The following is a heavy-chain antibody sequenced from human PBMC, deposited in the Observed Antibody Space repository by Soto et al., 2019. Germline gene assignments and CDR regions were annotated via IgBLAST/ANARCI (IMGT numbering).Heavy chain of an antibody. J-gene: IGHJ4*02. Sequence: SETLSLTCTVSGGSINNYYWGWIRQPPGKGLEWIGSIYYSGTTYYHPSFKTRVTISVDTSKNQFSLRLSSVTAADTAVYYCARGGVVRRFGYWGQGTLVTVSS. CDR3: ARGGVVRRFGY. D-gene: IGHD3-3*01. V-gene: IGHV4-39*01. CDR1: GGSINNYY. CDR2: IYYSGTT.